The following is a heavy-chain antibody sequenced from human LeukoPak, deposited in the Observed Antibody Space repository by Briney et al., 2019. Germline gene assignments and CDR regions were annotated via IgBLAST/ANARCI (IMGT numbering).Heavy chain of an antibody. CDR3: ARLLGYCTNGVCWPNWFDP. D-gene: IGHD2-8*01. V-gene: IGHV4-39*07. CDR2: IYYSGST. CDR1: GGSISSSSYY. Sequence: SETLSLTCTVSGGSISSSSYYWGWIRQPPGKGLEWIGSIYYSGSTYYNPSLKSRVTISVDTSKNQFSLKLSSVTAADTAVYYCARLLGYCTNGVCWPNWFDPWGQGTLVTVSS. J-gene: IGHJ5*02.